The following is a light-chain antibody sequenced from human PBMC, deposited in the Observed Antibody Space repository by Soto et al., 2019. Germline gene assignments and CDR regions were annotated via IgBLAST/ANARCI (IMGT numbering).Light chain of an antibody. Sequence: DIQMTQSPSSVSASVGDRVTITCRASQYISGYLAWYQQRPGKPPKLLIHTASSLQVGVPSRFSGSGSGTDFTLTISSLQPEDFASYYCQQANIFPLTFGGGTKVEI. J-gene: IGKJ4*01. CDR2: TAS. CDR1: QYISGY. V-gene: IGKV1-12*01. CDR3: QQANIFPLT.